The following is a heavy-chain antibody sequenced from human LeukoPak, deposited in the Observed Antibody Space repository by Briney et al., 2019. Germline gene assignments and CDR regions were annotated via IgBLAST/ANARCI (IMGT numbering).Heavy chain of an antibody. CDR3: ARVPTRNTAMVSHY. CDR1: GYTFTGYY. J-gene: IGHJ4*02. CDR2: INPNSGGK. D-gene: IGHD5-18*01. Sequence: ASVKVSCKASGYTFTGYYMHWVRQAPGQGLEWMGWINPNSGGKNYAQKFQGRVTMTRDTSISTAYMELSRLRSDDTAVYYCARVPTRNTAMVSHYWGQGTLVTVSS. V-gene: IGHV1-2*02.